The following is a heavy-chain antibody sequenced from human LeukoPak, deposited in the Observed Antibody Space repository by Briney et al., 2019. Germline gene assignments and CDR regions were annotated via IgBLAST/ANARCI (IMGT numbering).Heavy chain of an antibody. V-gene: IGHV3-30*04. J-gene: IGHJ6*04. CDR1: GFTFSSYS. Sequence: GGSLRLSCAASGFTFSSYSMHWVRQAPGKGLEWVAVISYDGSNKYYADSVKGRFTISRDNSKNTLYLQMNSLRAEDTAVYYGAVFGELLRIYGMDVWGKGATVTVSS. D-gene: IGHD3-10*01. CDR3: AVFGELLRIYGMDV. CDR2: ISYDGSNK.